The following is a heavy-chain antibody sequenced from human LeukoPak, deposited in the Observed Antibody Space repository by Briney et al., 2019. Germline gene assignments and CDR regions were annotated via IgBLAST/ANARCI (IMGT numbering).Heavy chain of an antibody. CDR1: GFTFSSYW. D-gene: IGHD1-14*01. Sequence: GGSLRLSCATSGFTFSSYWMHWVRQASGKGLVWVSRIDSDGSNIRYADSVKGRFTISRDNTKNTLYLQMNSLRAEDTAVYYCARDLQNWNHKNWFDPWGQGTLVTVSS. J-gene: IGHJ5*02. CDR2: IDSDGSNI. V-gene: IGHV3-74*01. CDR3: ARDLQNWNHKNWFDP.